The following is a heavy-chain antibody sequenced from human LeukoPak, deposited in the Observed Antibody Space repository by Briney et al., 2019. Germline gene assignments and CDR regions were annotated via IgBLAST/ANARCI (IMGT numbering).Heavy chain of an antibody. CDR2: INHSGST. V-gene: IGHV4-34*01. J-gene: IGHJ5*02. CDR1: GGSFSGYY. Sequence: PSETLPLTCAVYGGSFSGYYWSWIRQPPGKGLEWIGEINHSGSTNYNPSLKSRVTISVDTSKNQFSLKLSSVTAADTAVYYCARGRKSSRTSYYYDSSGQGGWFDPWGQGTLVTVSS. D-gene: IGHD3-22*01. CDR3: ARGRKSSRTSYYYDSSGQGGWFDP.